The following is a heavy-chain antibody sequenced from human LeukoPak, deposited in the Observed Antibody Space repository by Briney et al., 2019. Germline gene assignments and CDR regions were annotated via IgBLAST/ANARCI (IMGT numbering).Heavy chain of an antibody. D-gene: IGHD2/OR15-2a*01. J-gene: IGHJ4*02. CDR3: ARNSTSGFLDY. CDR1: GYSITNGDY. Sequence: SETLSLTCVVSGYSITNGDYWGWIRQSPGTGLEWIGSIYNSASTHYNPSLKSRVTILVDTSKNEFSLKMTSVTAADTAMYYCARNSTSGFLDYWGQGTLATVSS. V-gene: IGHV4-38-2*01. CDR2: IYNSAST.